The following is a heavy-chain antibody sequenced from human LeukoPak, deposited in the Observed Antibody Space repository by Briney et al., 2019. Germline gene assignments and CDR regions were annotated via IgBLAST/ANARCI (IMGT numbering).Heavy chain of an antibody. CDR1: GFSFSNDW. V-gene: IGHV3-7*01. CDR3: ATSTYSSSPS. J-gene: IGHJ5*02. CDR2: INQDGSEK. D-gene: IGHD6-6*01. Sequence: GGSLRLSCAASGFSFSNDWMIWVRQAPGKGLEWVANINQDGSEKYYVDSVEGRFTISRDDAKNSLYLQMNSLRAEDSALYYCATSTYSSSPSWGQGTLVTVSS.